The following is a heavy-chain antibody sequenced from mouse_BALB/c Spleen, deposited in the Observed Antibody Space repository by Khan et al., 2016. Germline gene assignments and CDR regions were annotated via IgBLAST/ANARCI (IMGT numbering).Heavy chain of an antibody. J-gene: IGHJ3*01. CDR1: GYSLTGYF. D-gene: IGHD1-1*01. Sequence: VQLQQSGPELVKPGASVKISCKASGYSLTGYFMNWVKQSHGKSLEWIGRINPYNGDTFYNQKFKGKATLTVDKSSSTSHMDLLSLTSEDSAVYYCGRSPYYDDSSKYVFPYWGQGTLVTVSA. CDR2: INPYNGDT. CDR3: GRSPYYDDSSKYVFPY. V-gene: IGHV1-37*01.